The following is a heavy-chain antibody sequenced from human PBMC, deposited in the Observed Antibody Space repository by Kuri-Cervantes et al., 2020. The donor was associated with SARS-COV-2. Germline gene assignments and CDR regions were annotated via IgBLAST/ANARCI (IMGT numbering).Heavy chain of an antibody. CDR1: GGSFSGYY. CDR2: INHSGST. Sequence: SETLSLTCAVYGGSFSGYYWSWIRQPPGKGLEWIGEINHSGSTNYNPSLKSRVTISLDRSKSQFSLNLDSVTAADTAAYYCARGEYSNAPDFDSWGQGTLVTVSS. D-gene: IGHD2/OR15-2a*01. CDR3: ARGEYSNAPDFDS. J-gene: IGHJ4*02. V-gene: IGHV4-34*01.